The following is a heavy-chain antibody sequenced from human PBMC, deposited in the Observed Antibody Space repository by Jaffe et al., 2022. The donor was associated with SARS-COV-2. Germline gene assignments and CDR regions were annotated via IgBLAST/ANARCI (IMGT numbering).Heavy chain of an antibody. V-gene: IGHV3-23*01. D-gene: IGHD2-15*01. J-gene: IGHJ4*02. CDR2: ISGSGGST. CDR3: AKSPNTQGVGVMVAASIDC. Sequence: QLLESGGGLVQPGGFLRLSCAASGFTFTNYVMNWVRLAPGKGLEWVSGISGSGGSTYYADSVKGRFTVSRDNSKNTLYLQMNSLRGEDTAVYYCAKSPNTQGVGVMVAASIDCWGQGTLVTVSS. CDR1: GFTFTNYV.